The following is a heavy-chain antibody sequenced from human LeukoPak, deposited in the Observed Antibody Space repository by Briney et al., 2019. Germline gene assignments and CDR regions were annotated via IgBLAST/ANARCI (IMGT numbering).Heavy chain of an antibody. CDR3: ARGAGGDLDY. CDR2: ISSSSAYI. J-gene: IGHJ4*02. Sequence: PGGSLRLSCVASGFTFSNYNMNWVRQAPGKGLDWVSYISSSSAYIYYADSVKGRFTISRHNSKNTLYLQMNSLRAEDTAVYYCARGAGGDLDYWGQGTLVTVSS. D-gene: IGHD3-10*01. V-gene: IGHV3-21*04. CDR1: GFTFSNYN.